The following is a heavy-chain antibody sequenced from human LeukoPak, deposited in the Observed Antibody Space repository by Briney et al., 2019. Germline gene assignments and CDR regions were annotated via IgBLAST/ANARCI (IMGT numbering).Heavy chain of an antibody. Sequence: PGGSLRLSCAASEFSVGSNYMTWVRQAPGKGLELVSLIDSGGSTYYADSVKGSFTISRDNSKNTLYLQMNSLRAEVTAVYYCAKDVRQWLDAFDIWGQGTMVTVSS. D-gene: IGHD6-19*01. CDR1: EFSVGSNY. V-gene: IGHV3-66*01. CDR3: AKDVRQWLDAFDI. J-gene: IGHJ3*02. CDR2: IDSGGST.